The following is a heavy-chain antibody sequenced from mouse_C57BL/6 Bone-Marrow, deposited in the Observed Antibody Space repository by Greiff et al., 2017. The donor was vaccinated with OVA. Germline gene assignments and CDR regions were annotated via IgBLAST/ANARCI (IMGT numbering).Heavy chain of an antibody. D-gene: IGHD2-1*01. V-gene: IGHV1-50*01. CDR2: IDPSDSYT. CDR1: GYTFTSYW. J-gene: IGHJ2*01. CDR3: ARVGDLLWPTGYFDY. Sequence: QVQLQQSGAELVKPGASVKLSCKASGYTFTSYWMQWVKQRPGQGLEWIGEIDPSDSYTNYNQQFKGKATLTVDTSSSTAYMQLSSLTSEDSAVYYCARVGDLLWPTGYFDYWGQGTTLTVSS.